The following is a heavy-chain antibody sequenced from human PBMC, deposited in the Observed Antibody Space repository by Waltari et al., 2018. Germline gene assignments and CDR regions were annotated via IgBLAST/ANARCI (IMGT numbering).Heavy chain of an antibody. D-gene: IGHD3-10*02. J-gene: IGHJ3*02. CDR3: ARMLDAFDI. Sequence: EVQLVESGGGLVKPGGSLRLYCAASGFTFSNFTMNWVRQTPGRGLEWVSSIGPTSRYIYYADSMKGRFTISRDNAKNSLSLQMDSLRAEDTAVYYCARMLDAFDIWGHGTMVTVSS. CDR2: IGPTSRYI. V-gene: IGHV3-21*01. CDR1: GFTFSNFT.